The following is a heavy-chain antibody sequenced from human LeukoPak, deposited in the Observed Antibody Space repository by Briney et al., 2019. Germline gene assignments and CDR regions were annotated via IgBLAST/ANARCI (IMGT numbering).Heavy chain of an antibody. CDR3: AKEGITMVRGAQGPDYYYYGMDV. D-gene: IGHD3-10*01. J-gene: IGHJ6*02. Sequence: PGGSLRLSCAASGFTVSSNYMSWVRQAPGKGLEWVSVIYSGGSTYYADSVKGRFTISRDNSKNTLYLQMNSLRAEDTAVYYCAKEGITMVRGAQGPDYYYYGMDVWGQGTTVTVSS. CDR2: IYSGGST. CDR1: GFTVSSNY. V-gene: IGHV3-53*05.